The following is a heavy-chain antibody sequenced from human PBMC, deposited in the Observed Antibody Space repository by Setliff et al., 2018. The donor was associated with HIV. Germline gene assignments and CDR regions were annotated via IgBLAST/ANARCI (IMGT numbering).Heavy chain of an antibody. CDR1: GDSISTDNYH. D-gene: IGHD5-18*01. Sequence: PSETLSLTCTVSGDSISTDNYHWGWIRQPPGKGLEWIGHTANNDYNPSLKSRVTVSVDTSKNQLSLRLSSVTAADTAVYYCARHAALIKRYYYYYLDVWGKGTTVTVSS. CDR2: TANN. CDR3: ARHAALIKRYYYYYLDV. J-gene: IGHJ6*03. V-gene: IGHV4-39*01.